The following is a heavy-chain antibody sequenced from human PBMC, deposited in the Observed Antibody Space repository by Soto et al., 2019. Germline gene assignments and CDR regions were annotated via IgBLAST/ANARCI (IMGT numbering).Heavy chain of an antibody. CDR2: IYYSGST. CDR3: ARACDDYIWGSYRDGQCFDY. Sequence: SETLSLTCTVSGGSLSSYYWSWIRQPPGKGLEWIGYIYYSGSTNYNPSLKSRVTISVDTSKNQFSLKLSSVTAADTAVYYCARACDDYIWGSYRDGQCFDYWGQGTLVTVSS. CDR1: GGSLSSYY. D-gene: IGHD3-16*02. V-gene: IGHV4-59*01. J-gene: IGHJ4*02.